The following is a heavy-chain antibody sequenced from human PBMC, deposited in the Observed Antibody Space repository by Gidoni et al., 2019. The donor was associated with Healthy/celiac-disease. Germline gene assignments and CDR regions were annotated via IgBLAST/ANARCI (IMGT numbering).Heavy chain of an antibody. CDR3: ATQGYCSGGSCYGGGGY. CDR2: IIPIFGTA. CDR1: GGTFSSYA. J-gene: IGHJ4*02. Sequence: QVQLVQSGAEVKKPGSSVKVSCKASGGTFSSYAISWVRQAPGQGLEWMGGIIPIFGTANYAQKFQGRVTITADESTSTAYMELSSLRSEDTAVYYCATQGYCSGGSCYGGGGYWGQGTLVTVSS. D-gene: IGHD2-15*01. V-gene: IGHV1-69*01.